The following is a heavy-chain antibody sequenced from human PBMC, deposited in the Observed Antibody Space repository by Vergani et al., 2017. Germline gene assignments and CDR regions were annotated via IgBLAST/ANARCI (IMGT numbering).Heavy chain of an antibody. CDR1: GFTFDDYA. J-gene: IGHJ4*02. V-gene: IGHV3-9*01. CDR2: ISWNSGSM. Sequence: EVQLVESGGGLVQPGRSLRLSCAASGFTFDDYAMHWVRQAPGKGLEWVSGISWNSGSMGYADSMKGRFTISRDNAKNSLYLQMNSLRAEDTALYYCAKGTEYSHVLGPYDYWGQGTLVTVSS. D-gene: IGHD5-18*01. CDR3: AKGTEYSHVLGPYDY.